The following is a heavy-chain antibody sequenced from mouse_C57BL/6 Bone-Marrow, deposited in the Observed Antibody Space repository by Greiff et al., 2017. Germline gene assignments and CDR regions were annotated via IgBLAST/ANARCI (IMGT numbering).Heavy chain of an antibody. D-gene: IGHD1-1*01. V-gene: IGHV1-63*01. CDR2: IYPGGGYT. J-gene: IGHJ1*03. Sequence: VQRVESGAELVRPGTSVKMSCKASGYTFTNYWIGWAKQRPGHGLEWIGDIYPGGGYTNYNEKFKGKATLTADKSSSTAYMQFSSLTSEDSAIYYCARTLSYYGSSYWYFDVWGTGTTVTVSS. CDR3: ARTLSYYGSSYWYFDV. CDR1: GYTFTNYW.